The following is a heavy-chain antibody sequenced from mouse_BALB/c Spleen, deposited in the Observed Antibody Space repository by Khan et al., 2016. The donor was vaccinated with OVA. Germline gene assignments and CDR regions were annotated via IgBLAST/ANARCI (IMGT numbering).Heavy chain of an antibody. CDR3: ARTARIKY. J-gene: IGHJ2*01. D-gene: IGHD1-2*01. V-gene: IGHV3-1*02. CDR2: IRYSGST. CDR1: GYSITSGYG. Sequence: EVQLQESGPGLVKPSQSLSLTCTVSGYSITSGYGWNWIRQFPGNKLEWMGYIRYSGSTNYNQTLKSRISITRDTSKNQSFLQLNSVTTEDIATYYCARTARIKYWGQGTTLTVSS.